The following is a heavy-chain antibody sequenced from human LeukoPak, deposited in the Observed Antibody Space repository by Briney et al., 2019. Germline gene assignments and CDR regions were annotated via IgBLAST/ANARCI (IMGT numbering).Heavy chain of an antibody. D-gene: IGHD2-2*01. CDR2: IYYSGST. CDR1: GGSISSSSYY. J-gene: IGHJ3*02. V-gene: IGHV4-39*07. Sequence: SETLSLTCTVSGGSISSSSYYWGWIRQPPGKGLEWIGSIYYSGSTYYNPSLKSRVTISVDTSKNQFSLKLSSVTAADTAVYYCARCSSTSCYPTGSDAFDIWGQGTMVTVSS. CDR3: ARCSSTSCYPTGSDAFDI.